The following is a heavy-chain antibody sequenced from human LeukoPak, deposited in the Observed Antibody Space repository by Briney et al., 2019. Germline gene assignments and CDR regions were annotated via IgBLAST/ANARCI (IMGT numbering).Heavy chain of an antibody. Sequence: GESLKISCKTSGYTFTRTYWIGWVRQMPGKGLEWVGLIYPSDSDTGYSPSFQGQVTISADTSTTTAYLQWSSLKASDTAMYYCARIAYSSPVILSGYFQHWGQGTLVTVSS. D-gene: IGHD6-13*01. CDR2: IYPSDSDT. CDR3: ARIAYSSPVILSGYFQH. CDR1: GYTFTRTYW. J-gene: IGHJ1*01. V-gene: IGHV5-51*01.